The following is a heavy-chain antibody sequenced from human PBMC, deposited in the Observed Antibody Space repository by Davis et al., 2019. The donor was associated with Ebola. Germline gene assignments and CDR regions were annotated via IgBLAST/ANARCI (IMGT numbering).Heavy chain of an antibody. V-gene: IGHV3-53*01. CDR3: AKAKGYYGSGRWGYYYGMDV. J-gene: IGHJ6*02. CDR2: IYSGGST. D-gene: IGHD3-10*01. Sequence: GESLKISCAASGFTVSSNYMSWVRQAPGKGLEWVSVIYSGGSTYYADSVKGRFTISRDNAKNSLYLQMNSLRAEDTAVYYCAKAKGYYGSGRWGYYYGMDVWGQGTTVTVSS. CDR1: GFTVSSNY.